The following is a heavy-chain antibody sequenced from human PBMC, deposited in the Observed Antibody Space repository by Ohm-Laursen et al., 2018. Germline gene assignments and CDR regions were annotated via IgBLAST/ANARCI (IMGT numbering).Heavy chain of an antibody. Sequence: GSLRLSCSASGFTFSDYYMSWIRQAPGKGLKWVSYISSSGSTIYYADSVKGRFTISRDNAKNSLYLQMNSLRAEDTAVYYCARARVQYYYGMDVWGQGTTVTVSS. CDR1: GFTFSDYY. CDR3: ARARVQYYYGMDV. CDR2: ISSSGSTI. J-gene: IGHJ6*02. V-gene: IGHV3-11*01.